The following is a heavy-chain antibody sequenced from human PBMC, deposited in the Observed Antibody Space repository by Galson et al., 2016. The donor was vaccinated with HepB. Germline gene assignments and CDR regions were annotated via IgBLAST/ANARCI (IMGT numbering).Heavy chain of an antibody. CDR1: GYSLTSYW. Sequence: QSGAEVKKPGESLKISCQGSGYSLTSYWIGWVRQMPGKGLEWLGIIYPGDSDTRYSPSFQGQVTLSDEKSISPAYLQWSSLKASDTGMYYCAIHAVVGSGSYWDPFDYWGQGTLVTVSS. CDR2: IYPGDSDT. D-gene: IGHD3-10*01. J-gene: IGHJ4*02. CDR3: AIHAVVGSGSYWDPFDY. V-gene: IGHV5-51*01.